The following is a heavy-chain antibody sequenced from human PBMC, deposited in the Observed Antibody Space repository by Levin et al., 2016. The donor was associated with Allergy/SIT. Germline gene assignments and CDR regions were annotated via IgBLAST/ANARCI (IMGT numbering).Heavy chain of an antibody. CDR3: ARFALAGTHMDV. Sequence: GGSLRLSCAGSGFTFSDYYMAWIRQAPGKGLEWLSYISTTGATIYSAHSVKGRFTISRDNAKNSLYLQMNSLSAEDTSVLYCARFALAGTHMDVWGKGTTVTVSS. CDR1: GFTFSDYY. CDR2: ISTTGATI. D-gene: IGHD6-19*01. J-gene: IGHJ6*03. V-gene: IGHV3-11*04.